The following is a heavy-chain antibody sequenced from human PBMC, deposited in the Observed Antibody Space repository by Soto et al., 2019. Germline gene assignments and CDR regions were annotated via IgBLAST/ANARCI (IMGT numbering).Heavy chain of an antibody. Sequence: SETLSLTCTVSGGSISSSSYYWGWIRQPPGKGLEWIGSIYYSGSTYYNPSLKSRVTISVDTSKNQFSLKLSSVTAADTAVYYCARHWSVVITPTPGWYFDLWGRGTLVTVSS. V-gene: IGHV4-39*01. CDR2: IYYSGST. CDR1: GGSISSSSYY. J-gene: IGHJ2*01. CDR3: ARHWSVVITPTPGWYFDL. D-gene: IGHD3-22*01.